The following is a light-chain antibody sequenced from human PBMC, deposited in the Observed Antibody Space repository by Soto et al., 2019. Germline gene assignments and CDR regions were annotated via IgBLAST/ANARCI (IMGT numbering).Light chain of an antibody. J-gene: IGLJ3*02. V-gene: IGLV2-14*01. CDR3: SSSTSSSALVV. CDR1: SSDVGGDDY. CDR2: EVS. Sequence: QSVLTQPASVSGSPGQSITISCAETSSDVGGDDYVSWYQQHPGKAPKLMIYEVSYRPSGVSNRFSGSQSGNTASLTISGLHAEDEADYYCSSSTSSSALVVFGGGTKLTVL.